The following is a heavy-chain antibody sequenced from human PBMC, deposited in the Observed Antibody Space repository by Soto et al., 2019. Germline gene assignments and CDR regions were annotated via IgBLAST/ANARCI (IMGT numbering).Heavy chain of an antibody. D-gene: IGHD3-22*01. CDR3: ATVAGWRGSFYDSRSDVSRTEYFQH. V-gene: IGHV1-24*01. Sequence: ASVKVSCKVSGYTLTELSMHWVRQAPGKGLEWMGGFDPEDGETIYAQKFQGRVTMTEDTSTDTAYMELSSLRSEDTAVYYCATVAGWRGSFYDSRSDVSRTEYFQHWGQGTLVTVSS. CDR1: GYTLTELS. J-gene: IGHJ1*01. CDR2: FDPEDGET.